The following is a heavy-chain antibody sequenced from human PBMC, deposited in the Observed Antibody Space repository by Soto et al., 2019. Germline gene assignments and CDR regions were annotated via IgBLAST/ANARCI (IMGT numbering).Heavy chain of an antibody. Sequence: VSLLLSCAASGFTFTRYSMNWVRQAPGKGLEWVSSISSTTNYIYYGDSMKGRFTISRDNAKNSLYLEMNSLRAEDTAVYYCARESEDLTSNFDYWGQGTLVTVSS. CDR2: ISSTTNYI. J-gene: IGHJ4*02. CDR3: ARESEDLTSNFDY. CDR1: GFTFTRYS. V-gene: IGHV3-21*06.